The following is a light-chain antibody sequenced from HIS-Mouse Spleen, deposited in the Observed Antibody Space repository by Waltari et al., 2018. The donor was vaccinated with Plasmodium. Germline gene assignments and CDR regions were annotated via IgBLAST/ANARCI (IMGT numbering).Light chain of an antibody. V-gene: IGLV3-10*01. Sequence: SYELTQPPSVSVSPGQKARITCPGDALPKKYAYWYQQKSGQAPVLVIDEDSKRPSGIPERFSGSSSGTMATLTISGAQVEDEADYYCYSTDSSGNHRVFGGGTKLTVL. CDR3: YSTDSSGNHRV. CDR2: EDS. CDR1: ALPKKY. J-gene: IGLJ3*02.